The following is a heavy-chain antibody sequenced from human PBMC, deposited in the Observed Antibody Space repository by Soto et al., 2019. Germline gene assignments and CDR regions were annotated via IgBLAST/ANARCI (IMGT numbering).Heavy chain of an antibody. D-gene: IGHD3-22*01. CDR3: AREDESSGRAGTFQQ. Sequence: QVQLVESGGGVVQPGTSLRLSCTASGFTFSTYVMHWVRQAPGEGLEWVAGISVDGANTHYSDSVKGRFTISRDNAKNTVYLQMDSLTAEETIVYYCAREDESSGRAGTFQQWGQGTLVTVSS. J-gene: IGHJ1*01. CDR1: GFTFSTYV. V-gene: IGHV3-30*14. CDR2: ISVDGANT.